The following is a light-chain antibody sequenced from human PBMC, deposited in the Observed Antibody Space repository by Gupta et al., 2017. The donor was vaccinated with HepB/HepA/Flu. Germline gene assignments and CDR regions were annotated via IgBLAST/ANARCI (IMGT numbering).Light chain of an antibody. CDR3: QKYNSPPTWT. CDR2: AAS. CDR1: QGISNY. V-gene: IGKV1-27*01. J-gene: IGKJ1*01. Sequence: DIQMTQSPSSPSASVGDRVTITCRASQGISNYLAWYQQKPGKVPKLLIYAASTLQSGVPSQFSGSGYGTDFTLTISSLQPEDVATYYCQKYNSPPTWTFGQGTKVEIK.